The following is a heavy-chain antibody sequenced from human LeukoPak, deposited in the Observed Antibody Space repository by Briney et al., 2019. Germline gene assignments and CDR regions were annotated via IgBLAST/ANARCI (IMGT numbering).Heavy chain of an antibody. D-gene: IGHD3-22*01. CDR3: ARAPGEDYYDSGGYPDS. V-gene: IGHV4-4*02. J-gene: IGHJ5*01. CDR2: IYHSGST. CDR1: GDSISSGNW. Sequence: SETLSLTCAVSGDSISSGNWWSWVRQPPGKGLEWIGEIYHSGSTNYNPSLKNRVTISVDKSKNQFSLRLNSVTAADTAVYFCARAPGEDYYDSGGYPDSWGQGTLVTVSS.